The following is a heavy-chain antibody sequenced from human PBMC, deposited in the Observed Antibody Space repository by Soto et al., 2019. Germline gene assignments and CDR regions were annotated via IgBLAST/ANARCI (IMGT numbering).Heavy chain of an antibody. J-gene: IGHJ5*01. D-gene: IGHD2-15*01. CDR1: GFTFNTYA. CDR3: AKHRDCSASSCPTGHWFDS. Sequence: EVQLLESGGGLVQPGGSLRLSCAASGFTFNTYAMTWVRLAPGKGLEWVSTVTGSGTTFYGDSVKGRFTISRDNPKNTLHLQMNGLRAEETAIYYCAKHRDCSASSCPTGHWFDSWGQGTLVTVSS. CDR2: VTGSGTT. V-gene: IGHV3-23*01.